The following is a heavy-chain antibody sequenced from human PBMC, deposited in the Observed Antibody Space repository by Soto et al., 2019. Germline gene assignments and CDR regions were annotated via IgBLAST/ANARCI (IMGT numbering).Heavy chain of an antibody. Sequence: GGSLRLSCAASGFTFSTYGMHWVRQGPGKGLEWVALIWHDGSKKYFADSVRGRFTISRDNSKNTHYLQMNSLRAEDTAVYYCARDLDTALGYYYYYGMDVWGQGTTVT. CDR3: ARDLDTALGYYYYYGMDV. D-gene: IGHD5-18*01. CDR1: GFTFSTYG. J-gene: IGHJ6*02. V-gene: IGHV3-33*01. CDR2: IWHDGSKK.